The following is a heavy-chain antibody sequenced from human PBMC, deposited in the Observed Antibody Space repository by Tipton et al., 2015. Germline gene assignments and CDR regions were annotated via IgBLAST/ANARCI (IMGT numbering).Heavy chain of an antibody. CDR3: ARRSLVGAWGLDS. D-gene: IGHD1-26*01. Sequence: TLSLTCTVSGGSISSDSYYWGWVRQPPGKGLEWIGSIYYSGSTNSNPSLKSRVTISVDMSQDQFSLRLTSVTAADTAVYYCARRSLVGAWGLDSWGQGALVTVSS. CDR1: GGSISSDSYY. J-gene: IGHJ4*02. CDR2: IYYSGST. V-gene: IGHV4-39*07.